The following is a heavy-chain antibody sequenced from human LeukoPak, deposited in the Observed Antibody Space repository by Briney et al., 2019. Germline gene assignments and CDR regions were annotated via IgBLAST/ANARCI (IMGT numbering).Heavy chain of an antibody. CDR3: AKDIHYYYMDV. Sequence: GGSLRLSCAASGFTFDDYAMHWVRQAPGKGLEWVSGISWNSGSIGYADSVKGRFTISRDNAKNSLYLQMNSLRAEDMAVYYCAKDIHYYYMDVWGKGTTVTVSS. V-gene: IGHV3-9*03. CDR1: GFTFDDYA. CDR2: ISWNSGSI. J-gene: IGHJ6*03.